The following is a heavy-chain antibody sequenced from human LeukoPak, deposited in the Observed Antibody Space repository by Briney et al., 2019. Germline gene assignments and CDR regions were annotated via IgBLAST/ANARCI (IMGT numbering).Heavy chain of an antibody. CDR2: ISGSGGST. Sequence: GRSLRLSCAASGFTFSSYAMSWVRQAPGKGLEWVSAISGSGGSTYYADSVKGRFTISRDNSKNTLYLQMNSLRAEDTAVYYCAKGTDYGVTYYFDYWGQGTLVTVSS. D-gene: IGHD4-17*01. J-gene: IGHJ4*02. V-gene: IGHV3-23*01. CDR3: AKGTDYGVTYYFDY. CDR1: GFTFSSYA.